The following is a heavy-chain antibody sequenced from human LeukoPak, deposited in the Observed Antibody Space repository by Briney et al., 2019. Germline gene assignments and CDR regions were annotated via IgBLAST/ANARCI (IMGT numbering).Heavy chain of an antibody. J-gene: IGHJ4*02. CDR1: GFTFSSYA. V-gene: IGHV3-64*01. CDR2: ISSNGGGT. CDR3: ARDKTGTQALGY. Sequence: PGGSLRLSCAASGFTFSSYAMHWVRQAPGKGLEYVSGISSNGGGTYYANSVKGRFTISRDNSKNTLYLQMGSLRAEDMAVYYCARDKTGTQALGYWGQGTLVTVSS. D-gene: IGHD1-1*01.